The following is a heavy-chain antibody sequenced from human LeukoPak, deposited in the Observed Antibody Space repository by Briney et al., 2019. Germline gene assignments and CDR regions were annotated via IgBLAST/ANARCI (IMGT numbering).Heavy chain of an antibody. D-gene: IGHD3-10*01. Sequence: SVKVSCKVSGYTLTELSMHWVRQAPGKGLEWMGGFDPEDGETIYAQKFQGRVTMTEDTSTDTAYMELSSLRSEDTAVYYCATLVRPWNYFDYWGQGTLVTVSS. J-gene: IGHJ4*02. V-gene: IGHV1-24*01. CDR2: FDPEDGET. CDR3: ATLVRPWNYFDY. CDR1: GYTLTELS.